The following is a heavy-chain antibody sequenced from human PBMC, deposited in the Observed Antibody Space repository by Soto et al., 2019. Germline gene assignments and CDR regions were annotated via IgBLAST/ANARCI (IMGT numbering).Heavy chain of an antibody. V-gene: IGHV3-30-3*01. Sequence: GSLRLSCAASGFIFSSYTMHWVRQAPGKGLEWVGVITYDGSNQYYADSVKGRFTISRDNAKNSLYLQMNDLRAEDTAVYYCAGGSGWLIDYWGRGTLVTVSS. CDR3: AGGSGWLIDY. J-gene: IGHJ4*02. CDR2: ITYDGSNQ. CDR1: GFIFSSYT. D-gene: IGHD6-19*01.